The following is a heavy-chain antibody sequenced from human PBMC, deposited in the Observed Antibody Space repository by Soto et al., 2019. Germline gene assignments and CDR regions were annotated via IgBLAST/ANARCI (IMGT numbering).Heavy chain of an antibody. CDR3: ARGEFLSDDAY. D-gene: IGHD1-26*01. V-gene: IGHV1-3*01. J-gene: IGHJ4*02. Sequence: QVQLVQSGAEVKKPGASVKVSCKASGYTFTSYAMHWVRQAPGQRLEWMGWINAGNCNTKYSQKFQGRVTITRDTAASTAYMELSSLRSEDTAVYYCARGEFLSDDAYWGQGTLVAVSS. CDR2: INAGNCNT. CDR1: GYTFTSYA.